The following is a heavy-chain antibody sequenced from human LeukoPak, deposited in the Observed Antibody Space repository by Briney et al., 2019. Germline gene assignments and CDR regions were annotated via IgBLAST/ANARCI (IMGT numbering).Heavy chain of an antibody. V-gene: IGHV1-2*02. Sequence: ASVKVSCKASGYTFTGYYMHWVRQAPGRGLEWMGWINPNSGGTNYAQKFQGRVTMTRDTSISTAYMELSRLRSDDTAVYYCARLTTDYDFWSGHYYYMDVWGKGTTVTVSS. J-gene: IGHJ6*03. CDR2: INPNSGGT. CDR1: GYTFTGYY. CDR3: ARLTTDYDFWSGHYYYMDV. D-gene: IGHD3-3*01.